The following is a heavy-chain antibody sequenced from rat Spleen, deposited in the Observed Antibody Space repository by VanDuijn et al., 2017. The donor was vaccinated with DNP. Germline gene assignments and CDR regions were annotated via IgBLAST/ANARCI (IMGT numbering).Heavy chain of an antibody. CDR3: TRSGGGYYYDASFSY. CDR1: GFSLTTYN. V-gene: IGHV2-41*01. D-gene: IGHD1-12*01. J-gene: IGHJ3*01. CDR2: IWNTGDT. Sequence: QVQLKESGPGLVQPSQTLSLTCTVAGFSLTTYNVHWVRQPPGKGLEWMGVIWNTGDTRYNSALKSRLGISRDTSKSQVFLKMNSLQTEDTAIYFCTRSGGGYYYDASFSYWGQGTLVTVSS.